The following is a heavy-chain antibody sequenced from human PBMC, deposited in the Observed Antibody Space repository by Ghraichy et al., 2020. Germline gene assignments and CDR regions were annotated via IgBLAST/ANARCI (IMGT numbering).Heavy chain of an antibody. D-gene: IGHD2-8*01. CDR1: GGSISSYY. V-gene: IGHV4-59*01. J-gene: IGHJ6*02. CDR3: ARDVWGGMDV. Sequence: SETLSLTCTVSGGSISSYYWSWIRQPPGKGLEWIGYIYYSGSTNYNPSLKSRVTISVDTSKNQFSLKLSSVTAADTAVYYCARDVWGGMDVWGQGTTVTVSS. CDR2: IYYSGST.